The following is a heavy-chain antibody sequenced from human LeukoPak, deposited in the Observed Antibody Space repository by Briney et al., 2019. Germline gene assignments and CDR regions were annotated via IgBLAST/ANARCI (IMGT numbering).Heavy chain of an antibody. J-gene: IGHJ2*01. CDR3: ARERYDSIYPRYFDL. CDR1: GFTFSSYG. CDR2: IRYDGSNK. Sequence: PGGSLRLSCAASGFTFSSYGMHWVRQAPGKGLEWVAFIRYDGSNKYYADSVKGRFTISRDNSKNTLYLQMNSLRAEDTAVYYCARERYDSIYPRYFDLWGRGTLVTVSS. D-gene: IGHD3-22*01. V-gene: IGHV3-30*02.